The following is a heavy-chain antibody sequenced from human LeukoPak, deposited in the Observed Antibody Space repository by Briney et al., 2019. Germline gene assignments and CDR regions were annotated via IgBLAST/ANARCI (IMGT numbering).Heavy chain of an antibody. V-gene: IGHV3-30*04. D-gene: IGHD3-16*01. J-gene: IGHJ4*02. CDR3: AKDLGYDYVWGEGNLYDY. CDR2: ISYDGSNK. Sequence: GRSLRLSCAASGFTFSSYAMHWVRQAPGKGLEWVAVISYDGSNKYYADSVKGRFTISRDNSKNTLYLQMNSLRAEDTAVYYCAKDLGYDYVWGEGNLYDYWGQGTLVTVSS. CDR1: GFTFSSYA.